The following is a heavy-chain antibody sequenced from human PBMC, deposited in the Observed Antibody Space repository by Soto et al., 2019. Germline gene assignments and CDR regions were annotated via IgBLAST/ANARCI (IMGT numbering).Heavy chain of an antibody. Sequence: SETLSLTCTVSGGSISSYYWSWIRQPPGKGLEWIGYIYYSGSTDYNPSLKGRVTISVDTSKNQFSLRMRSVTAADTAVYYCARAGYYDSRGYFLDYWGQGTVVTVSS. J-gene: IGHJ4*02. CDR1: GGSISSYY. CDR2: IYYSGST. D-gene: IGHD3-22*01. CDR3: ARAGYYDSRGYFLDY. V-gene: IGHV4-59*01.